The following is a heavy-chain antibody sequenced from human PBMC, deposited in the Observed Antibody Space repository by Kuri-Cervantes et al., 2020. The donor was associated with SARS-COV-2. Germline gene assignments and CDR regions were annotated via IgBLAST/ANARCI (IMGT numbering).Heavy chain of an antibody. CDR3: AKSRLTTYFGPAEYFQH. D-gene: IGHD3-9*01. CDR1: GFTFSSYW. Sequence: GESLKISCAASGFTFSSYWMSWVRQAPGKGLEWVANIKQDGSEKYYVDSVKGRFTISRDNAKNSLYLQMNSLRAEDTAVYYCAKSRLTTYFGPAEYFQHWGQGTLVTVSS. CDR2: IKQDGSEK. J-gene: IGHJ1*01. V-gene: IGHV3-7*01.